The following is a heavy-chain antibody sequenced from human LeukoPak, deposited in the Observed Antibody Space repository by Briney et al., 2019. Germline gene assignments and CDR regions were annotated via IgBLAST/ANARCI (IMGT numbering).Heavy chain of an antibody. V-gene: IGHV1-46*01. Sequence: ASVKVSCKASGYTFTSYYMHWVRQAPGQGLEWMGIINPSGGSTSYAQKFQGRVTTTRDTSTSTVYMELSSLRSEDTAVYYCARASGGWLFDYWGQGTLVTVSS. D-gene: IGHD6-19*01. CDR1: GYTFTSYY. J-gene: IGHJ4*02. CDR2: INPSGGST. CDR3: ARASGGWLFDY.